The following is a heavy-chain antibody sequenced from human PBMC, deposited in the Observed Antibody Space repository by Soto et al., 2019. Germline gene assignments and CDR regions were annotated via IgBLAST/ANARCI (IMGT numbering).Heavy chain of an antibody. Sequence: PGGSLRLSCAASGFTFSSYAMSWPRQAPGKGLEWVSSIGVSSDAYYADSVKGRFTISRDNSRNTLYLQMNSLRAEDTALYYCAKNYVFDSWGQGTLVTVS. CDR1: GFTFSSYA. CDR2: IGVSSDA. J-gene: IGHJ4*02. V-gene: IGHV3-23*01. D-gene: IGHD3-16*01. CDR3: AKNYVFDS.